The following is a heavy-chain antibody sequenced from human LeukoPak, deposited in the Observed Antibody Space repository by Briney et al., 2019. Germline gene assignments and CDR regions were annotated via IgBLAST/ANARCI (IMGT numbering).Heavy chain of an antibody. Sequence: GASVKVSCKASGGTFSSFAISWVRQAPGQGLEWMGGIIPIFGTANYAQKFQGRVTITADESTSTAYMELSSLRSEDTAVYYCARVQSRFLEWLDRGWFDPWGQGTLVTVSS. CDR3: ARVQSRFLEWLDRGWFDP. D-gene: IGHD3-3*01. CDR2: IIPIFGTA. V-gene: IGHV1-69*13. CDR1: GGTFSSFA. J-gene: IGHJ5*02.